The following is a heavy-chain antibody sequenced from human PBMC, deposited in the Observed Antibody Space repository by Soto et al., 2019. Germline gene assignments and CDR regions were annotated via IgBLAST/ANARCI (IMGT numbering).Heavy chain of an antibody. V-gene: IGHV1-69*01. Sequence: QVQLVQSGAEVKKPGSSVKVSCKASGGNFSSYAISWVRQAPGQGLEWMGGMIPIFGTANYAQKFQGRVTITADESTSTSYMELSSLRSDDTAAYYYARDSTFGYYGSWNYYYYGMDLWGQGTTVTVSS. CDR1: GGNFSSYA. D-gene: IGHD3-10*01. J-gene: IGHJ6*02. CDR2: MIPIFGTA. CDR3: ARDSTFGYYGSWNYYYYGMDL.